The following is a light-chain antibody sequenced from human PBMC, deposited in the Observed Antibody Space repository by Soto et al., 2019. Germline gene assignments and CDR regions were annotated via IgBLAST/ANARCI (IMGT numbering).Light chain of an antibody. CDR1: QGISTY. V-gene: IGKV1-9*01. CDR2: AAS. CDR3: QQFNSYPPDT. J-gene: IGKJ2*01. Sequence: DVQLTQSPSFLSASIGDRVTITCRASQGISTYLAWYQQKPGKAPKLLIYAASTLQSGTPSRFSGSGSGTEFTLTITSLKPEDCATYYCQQFNSYPPDTFGQGTKLEIK.